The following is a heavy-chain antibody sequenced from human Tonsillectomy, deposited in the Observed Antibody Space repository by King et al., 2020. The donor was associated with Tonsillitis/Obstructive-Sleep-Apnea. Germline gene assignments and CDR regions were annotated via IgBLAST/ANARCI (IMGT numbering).Heavy chain of an antibody. CDR1: GFTFGDYA. Sequence: VQLVESGGGLVQPGRSLRLSCTASGFTFGDYAMSWVRQAPGKGLEWVGFIRSKVYGGTTEYAASVKGRFNISRDDSKSIAYLQINSLKTEDTAVYYCTRISVLRGYYSGMDVWGQGTTVTVSS. CDR3: TRISVLRGYYSGMDV. CDR2: IRSKVYGGTT. V-gene: IGHV3-49*04. J-gene: IGHJ6*02.